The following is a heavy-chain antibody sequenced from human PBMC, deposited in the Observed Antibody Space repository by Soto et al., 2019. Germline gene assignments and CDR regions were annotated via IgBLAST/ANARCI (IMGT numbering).Heavy chain of an antibody. V-gene: IGHV4-61*01. CDR1: GGSVSSGSYY. J-gene: IGHJ4*02. CDR3: ARESLSRLGELFEPYQRTGDYFDY. D-gene: IGHD3-16*01. CDR2: IYYSGST. Sequence: PSETLSLTCTVSGGSVSSGSYYWSWIRQPPGKGLEWIGYIYYSGSTNYNPSLKSRVTISVDTSKNQFSLKLSFVTAADTAVYYCARESLSRLGELFEPYQRTGDYFDYWGQGTLVTVSS.